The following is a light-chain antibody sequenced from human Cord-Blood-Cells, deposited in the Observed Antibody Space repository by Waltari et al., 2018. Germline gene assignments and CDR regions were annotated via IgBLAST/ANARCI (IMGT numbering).Light chain of an antibody. CDR3: QQYNSYSLT. J-gene: IGKJ4*01. CDR1: QRISSW. CDR2: DAS. Sequence: DIQMTQSPSTLSASVGDRVTITCRASQRISSWLAWYQQKPGKAPKLLIYDASSLESGVPSRFSGSGSGTEFTLTISSLQPDDFAPYYCQQYNSYSLTFGGGTKVQIK. V-gene: IGKV1-5*01.